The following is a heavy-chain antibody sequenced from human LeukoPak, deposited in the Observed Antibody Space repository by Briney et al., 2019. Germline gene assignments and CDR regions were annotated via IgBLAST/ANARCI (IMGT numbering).Heavy chain of an antibody. J-gene: IGHJ6*03. V-gene: IGHV1-8*02. CDR2: MNPNSGNT. Sequence: ASVKVSCKTSGYRFTGYYLHWVRQAPGQGLEWMGWMNPNSGNTGYAQKFQGRVTMTRNTSISTAYMELSSLRPEDTAVYYCARDNGGTAMAYYYYYYMDVWGKGTTVIISS. D-gene: IGHD5-18*01. CDR1: GYRFTGYY. CDR3: ARDNGGTAMAYYYYYYMDV.